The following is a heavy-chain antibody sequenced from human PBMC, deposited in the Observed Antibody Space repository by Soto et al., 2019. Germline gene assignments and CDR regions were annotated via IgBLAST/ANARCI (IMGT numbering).Heavy chain of an antibody. D-gene: IGHD3-10*01. CDR3: ASGYGSGSYYTQYYYYMDV. CDR1: GGSISSGGYY. CDR2: IYYSGST. J-gene: IGHJ6*03. V-gene: IGHV4-31*03. Sequence: QVQLQELGPGLVKPSQTLSLTCTVSGGSISSGGYYWSWIRQHPGKGLEWIGYIYYSGSTYYNPSLNSRVTISVDTSKNQFSLKLSSVTAADTAVYYCASGYGSGSYYTQYYYYMDVWGKGTTVTVSS.